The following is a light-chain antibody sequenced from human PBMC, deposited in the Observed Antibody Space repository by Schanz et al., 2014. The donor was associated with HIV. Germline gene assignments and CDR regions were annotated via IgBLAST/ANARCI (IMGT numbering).Light chain of an antibody. CDR1: SGHSTYV. CDR3: QTWDTGIQV. Sequence: QSVLTQSPSASASLGASVKLTCTLSSGHSTYVIAWHQQQPGKGPRFLMKVNSDVGPTKGDGIPDRFSGSSSGAERYLTISSLQSEDEADYYCQTWDTGIQVFGGGTKLTVL. J-gene: IGLJ3*02. CDR2: VNSDVGP. V-gene: IGLV4-69*02.